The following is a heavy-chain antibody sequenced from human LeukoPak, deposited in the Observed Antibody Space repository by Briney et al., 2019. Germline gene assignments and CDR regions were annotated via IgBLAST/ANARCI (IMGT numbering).Heavy chain of an antibody. V-gene: IGHV3-30*02. CDR2: IRYVGRNK. Sequence: GGSLRLSCPASGFTFSVYGMHWVRQAPGKGLGWVAFIRYVGRNKNYAESVKGRFIISRDNYKKTVYLQMNSLRAEDTAVYYCVKDRREQCSGGSRAARGFDIWGQGTMVTVSS. CDR1: GFTFSVYG. D-gene: IGHD2-15*01. J-gene: IGHJ3*02. CDR3: VKDRREQCSGGSRAARGFDI.